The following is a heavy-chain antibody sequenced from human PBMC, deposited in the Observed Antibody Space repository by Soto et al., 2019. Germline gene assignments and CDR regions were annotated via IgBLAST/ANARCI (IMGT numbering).Heavy chain of an antibody. CDR2: IYYSGST. CDR1: GGSISSGGYY. V-gene: IGHV4-31*03. Sequence: SETLSLTCTVSGGSISSGGYYWSWIRQHPGKSLEWIGYIYYSGSTYYNPSLKSRVTISVDTSKNQFSLKLSSVTAADTAVYYCARAGLEYYDSSGYPDYWGQGTLVTVSS. CDR3: ARAGLEYYDSSGYPDY. J-gene: IGHJ4*02. D-gene: IGHD3-22*01.